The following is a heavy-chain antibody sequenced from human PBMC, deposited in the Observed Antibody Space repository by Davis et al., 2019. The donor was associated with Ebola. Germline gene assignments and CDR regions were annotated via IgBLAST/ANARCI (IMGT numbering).Heavy chain of an antibody. CDR1: GFTFNIFD. V-gene: IGHV3-30*18. CDR3: AKDESEPAALYYYGMDV. CDR2: ISYDGSNK. J-gene: IGHJ6*02. Sequence: GESLKISCAASGFTFNIFDMHWVRQAPGKGLEWVAVISYDGSNKYYADSVKGRFTISRDNSKNTLYLQMNSLRAEDTAVYYCAKDESEPAALYYYGMDVWGQGTTVTVSS. D-gene: IGHD2-2*01.